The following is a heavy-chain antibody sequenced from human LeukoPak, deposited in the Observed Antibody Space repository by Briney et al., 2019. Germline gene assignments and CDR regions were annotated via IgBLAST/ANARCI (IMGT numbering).Heavy chain of an antibody. CDR1: GFTFSNYW. J-gene: IGHJ4*02. CDR2: IKQDGSEK. V-gene: IGHV3-7*01. D-gene: IGHD2-2*01. CDR3: TRDDIVVPGASDY. Sequence: GGSLRLSCEASGFTFSNYWMSWVRQAPGEGLEWVANIKQDGSEKYYVDSVKGRFTISRDNAKKSLYLQMNSLRAEDTAVYHCTRDDIVVPGASDYWGQGTLVTVSS.